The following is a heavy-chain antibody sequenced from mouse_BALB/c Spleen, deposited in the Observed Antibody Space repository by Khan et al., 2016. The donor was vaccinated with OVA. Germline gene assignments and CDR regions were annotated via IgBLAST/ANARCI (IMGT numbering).Heavy chain of an antibody. CDR2: ILPGSNIT. Sequence: QVQLQQSGAELMKPGASVKISCKASGYTFSSYWIEWVKQRPGHGLEWIGEILPGSNITNYNERFKDKATFTADTSSNTAYMQLSSLTSEDSAIYYSARGNSYGNSSWFGYWGQGTLVTVSA. CDR3: ARGNSYGNSSWFGY. D-gene: IGHD1-1*01. CDR1: GYTFSSYW. V-gene: IGHV1-9*01. J-gene: IGHJ3*01.